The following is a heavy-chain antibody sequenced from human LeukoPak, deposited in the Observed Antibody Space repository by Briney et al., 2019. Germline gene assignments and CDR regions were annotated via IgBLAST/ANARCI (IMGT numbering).Heavy chain of an antibody. CDR2: VNANSAGT. CDR3: ARGRPVYDTSGYSLDY. V-gene: IGHV1-2*02. Sequence: ASVKLSCKASGYTFTGYYMHWVRQAPGQGPEWMGWVNANSAGTNYAQKFQGRVTMTTDTSISTAYMELSSLRSDDTAVYYCARGRPVYDTSGYSLDYWGQGTLVTASS. D-gene: IGHD3-22*01. CDR1: GYTFTGYY. J-gene: IGHJ4*02.